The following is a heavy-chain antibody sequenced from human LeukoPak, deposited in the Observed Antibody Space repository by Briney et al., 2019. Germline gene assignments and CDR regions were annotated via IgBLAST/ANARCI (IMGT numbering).Heavy chain of an antibody. V-gene: IGHV4-34*01. CDR1: GGSFSGYY. J-gene: IGHJ6*03. Sequence: YPSETLFLTCAVYGGSFSGYYWSWIRQPPGKGLEWIGEINHSGSTNYNPSLKSRVNISVDTSKNQFSLKLSSVTAADTAVYYCARAIRGYSYGYHIPAYYYMDVWGKGATVTVSS. CDR3: ARAIRGYSYGYHIPAYYYMDV. D-gene: IGHD5-18*01. CDR2: INHSGST.